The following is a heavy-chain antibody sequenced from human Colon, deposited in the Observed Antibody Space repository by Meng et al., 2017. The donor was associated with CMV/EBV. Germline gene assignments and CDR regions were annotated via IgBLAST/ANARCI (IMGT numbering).Heavy chain of an antibody. D-gene: IGHD5-24*01. Sequence: SLKISCTASGFRLENYAMHWVRQLPGRGLEWVSTINWNSVKIVYADSVKGRFTVSRDNAKNSLYLEMSSLTSEDTAVYYCARAILEVRDGYNDPADYWGQGTLVTVSS. CDR2: INWNSVKI. CDR3: ARAILEVRDGYNDPADY. V-gene: IGHV3-9*01. CDR1: GFRLENYA. J-gene: IGHJ4*02.